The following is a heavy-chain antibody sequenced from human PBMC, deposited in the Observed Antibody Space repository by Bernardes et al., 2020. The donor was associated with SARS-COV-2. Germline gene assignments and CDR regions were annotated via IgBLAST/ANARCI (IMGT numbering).Heavy chain of an antibody. D-gene: IGHD1-26*01. CDR2: INGRSNYK. CDR3: VREDGVVGASSNFDS. V-gene: IGHV3-21*01. J-gene: IGHJ4*02. CDR1: GFTFGTYN. Sequence: GGSLRLSCTASGFTFGTYNMNWVRQAPGKGLEWVSSINGRSNYKYYADSVKGRFTISRDNAKNSLYLQMNSLRVEDTAMYYCVREDGVVGASSNFDSWGQGTLVIVSS.